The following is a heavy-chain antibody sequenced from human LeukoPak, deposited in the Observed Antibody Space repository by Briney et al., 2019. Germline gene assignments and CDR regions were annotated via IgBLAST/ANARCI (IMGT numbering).Heavy chain of an antibody. CDR3: VKDYYYDSSAIPRMGV. D-gene: IGHD3-22*01. CDR1: GFTFSSYA. Sequence: GGSLRLSCSASGFTFSSYAMHWVRQAPGKGLEYVSAISSNGGSTYYADSVKGRFTISRDNSKNTLYLQMSSLRAEDTAVYYCVKDYYYDSSAIPRMGVWGQGTTVTVSS. CDR2: ISSNGGST. V-gene: IGHV3-64D*06. J-gene: IGHJ6*02.